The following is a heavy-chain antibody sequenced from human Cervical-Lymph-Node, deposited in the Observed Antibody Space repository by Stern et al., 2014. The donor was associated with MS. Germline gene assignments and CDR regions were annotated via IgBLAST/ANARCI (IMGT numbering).Heavy chain of an antibody. CDR3: AKDHYSTNSPFFDS. Sequence: VQLEESGGGVVQPGRSLRVSCAASGFTFSTYAMHWVRQAPGKGLEWVALMSYGGDNIYYADSVKGRFTISRDNSKNTLYLQMNSLRTEDTAVYYCAKDHYSTNSPFFDSWGQGALVTVSS. V-gene: IGHV3-30*18. D-gene: IGHD4-11*01. CDR1: GFTFSTYA. J-gene: IGHJ4*02. CDR2: MSYGGDNI.